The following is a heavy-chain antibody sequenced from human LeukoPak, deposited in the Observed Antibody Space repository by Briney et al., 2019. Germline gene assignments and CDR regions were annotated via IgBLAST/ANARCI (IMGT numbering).Heavy chain of an antibody. CDR2: ISSSNNYI. CDR3: ARRSPNYYFDY. Sequence: GRSLRLPCAASGFTFSNFAMNWVRQAPGKGLEWVSSISSSNNYIHYADSVKGRFTISRDNAKNSLYLQMNSLRAEDTAVYYCARRSPNYYFDYWGQGTPVTVSS. CDR1: GFTFSNFA. V-gene: IGHV3-21*01. J-gene: IGHJ4*02.